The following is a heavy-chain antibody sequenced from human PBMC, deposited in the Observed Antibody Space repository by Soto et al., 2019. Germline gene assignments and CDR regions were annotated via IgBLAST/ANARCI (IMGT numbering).Heavy chain of an antibody. Sequence: EVQLVESGGGLVQPEGSLRLSCAASGFTFSDHYMDWVRQAPGKGLEWVCRTKNKAHSYTTESAAPVKGRFIISRTDSKKSVFLQMNRPKSDDTAVYYCIRVRLVSRRSSDYWGQGILVTVSS. CDR1: GFTFSDHY. J-gene: IGHJ4*02. CDR3: IRVRLVSRRSSDY. V-gene: IGHV3-72*01. CDR2: TKNKAHSYTT. D-gene: IGHD6-19*01.